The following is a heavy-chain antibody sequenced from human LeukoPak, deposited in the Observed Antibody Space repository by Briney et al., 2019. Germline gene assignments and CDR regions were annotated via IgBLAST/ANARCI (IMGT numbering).Heavy chain of an antibody. V-gene: IGHV3-30*04. D-gene: IGHD3-22*01. Sequence: GGSLRLSCAASGFTFSSCAMHWVRQAPGKGLEWVAVISYDGSNKYYADSVKGRFTISRDNSKNTLYLQMNSLRAEDTAVYYCARDPASWTYYDSSGYYDYWGQGTLVTVSS. CDR1: GFTFSSCA. J-gene: IGHJ4*02. CDR3: ARDPASWTYYDSSGYYDY. CDR2: ISYDGSNK.